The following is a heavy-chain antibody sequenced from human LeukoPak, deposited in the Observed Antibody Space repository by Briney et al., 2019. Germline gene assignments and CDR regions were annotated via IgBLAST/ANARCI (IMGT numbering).Heavy chain of an antibody. J-gene: IGHJ4*02. Sequence: PSETLSLTCTVSGGSISCYTCYWGWLRQPPGKGLEWIASVYYGGSTYYNPSLKSRVAISVDTSTNHFSLSLSSVTAADTSVYYCARHHSGSIDYWGQGTLVTVSS. D-gene: IGHD1-26*01. V-gene: IGHV4-39*01. CDR1: GGSISCYTCY. CDR2: VYYGGST. CDR3: ARHHSGSIDY.